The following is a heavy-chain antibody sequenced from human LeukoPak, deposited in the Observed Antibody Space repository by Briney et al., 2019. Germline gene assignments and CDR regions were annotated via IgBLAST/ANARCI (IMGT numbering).Heavy chain of an antibody. CDR1: GYTFTSYD. J-gene: IGHJ3*02. CDR3: ARGYCSGGSCYSLPFDI. V-gene: IGHV1-8*01. CDR2: MNPNSGNT. D-gene: IGHD2-15*01. Sequence: ASVKVSCKASGYTFTSYDINWVRQATGQGLEWMGWMNPNSGNTGYAQKFQGRVTMTRNTSISTAYMELSSLRSEDTAVYYCARGYCSGGSCYSLPFDIWGQGTMVTVSS.